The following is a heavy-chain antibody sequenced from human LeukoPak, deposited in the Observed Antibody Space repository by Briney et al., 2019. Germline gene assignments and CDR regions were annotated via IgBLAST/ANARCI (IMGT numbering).Heavy chain of an antibody. D-gene: IGHD6-19*01. J-gene: IGHJ4*02. Sequence: GGSLRLSCAASGFTFSSYSMNWVRQAPGKGLEWVSSISSSSSYIYYADSVKGRFTISRDNAKNSLYLQMNSLRAEDTAVYYCARDIAVASYFDYWGQGTLVTVSS. CDR2: ISSSSSYI. CDR3: ARDIAVASYFDY. V-gene: IGHV3-21*01. CDR1: GFTFSSYS.